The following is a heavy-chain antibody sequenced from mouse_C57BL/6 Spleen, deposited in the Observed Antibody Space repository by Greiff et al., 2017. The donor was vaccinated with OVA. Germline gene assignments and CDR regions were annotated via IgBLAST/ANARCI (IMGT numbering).Heavy chain of an antibody. J-gene: IGHJ2*01. CDR2: ISDGGSYT. V-gene: IGHV5-4*01. Sequence: EVQLQESGGGLVKPGGSLKLSCAASGFTFSSYAMSWVRQTPEKRLEWVATISDGGSYTYYPDNVKGRFTISRDNAKNNLYLQMSHLKSEDTAMYYCAREEIAGGFDYWGQGTTLTVSS. CDR1: GFTFSSYA. CDR3: AREEIAGGFDY.